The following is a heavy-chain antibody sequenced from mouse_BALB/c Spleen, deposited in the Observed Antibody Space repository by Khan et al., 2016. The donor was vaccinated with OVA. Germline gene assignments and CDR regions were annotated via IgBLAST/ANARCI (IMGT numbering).Heavy chain of an antibody. D-gene: IGHD2-4*01. CDR1: GFSLTSYG. Sequence: QVQLQQSGPGLVQPSQSLSITCTVSGFSLTSYGVHWVRQSPGKGLEWLGVIWSGGSTDYSAAFISRLSITKDNSKSQVFFKMNSLQANDTAIYYCARNYDYDEGLAYWCQGTLVTVSA. CDR2: IWSGGST. CDR3: ARNYDYDEGLAY. V-gene: IGHV2-2*02. J-gene: IGHJ3*01.